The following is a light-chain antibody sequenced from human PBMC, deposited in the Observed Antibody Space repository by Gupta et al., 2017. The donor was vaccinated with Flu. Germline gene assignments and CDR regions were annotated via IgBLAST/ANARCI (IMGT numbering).Light chain of an antibody. CDR2: LSS. CDR1: QSLLHSSGDNY. V-gene: IGKV2-28*01. Sequence: IAVTQSPLFLSVTPGESASISCTSSQSLLHSSGDNYLDWYLQKPGQSPQVLIYLSSHRTSGVPDRFSGSGSGTDFVLKISRVEADDVGIYYCRQGLQIPYTFGQGTKMEIK. CDR3: RQGLQIPYT. J-gene: IGKJ2*01.